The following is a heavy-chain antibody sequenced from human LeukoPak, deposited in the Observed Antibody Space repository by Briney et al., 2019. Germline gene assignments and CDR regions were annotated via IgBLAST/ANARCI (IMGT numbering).Heavy chain of an antibody. J-gene: IGHJ5*02. D-gene: IGHD3-22*01. Sequence: GRSLRLSCAASGFAFSNYWMSWVRQAPGKGLEWVANIKQDGSEKCYVDSVKGRFTISRDNAKNSLYLQMNSLRAEDTAVYYCARDLKYDSSGYYEVGWFDPWGQGTLVTVSS. V-gene: IGHV3-7*01. CDR3: ARDLKYDSSGYYEVGWFDP. CDR1: GFAFSNYW. CDR2: IKQDGSEK.